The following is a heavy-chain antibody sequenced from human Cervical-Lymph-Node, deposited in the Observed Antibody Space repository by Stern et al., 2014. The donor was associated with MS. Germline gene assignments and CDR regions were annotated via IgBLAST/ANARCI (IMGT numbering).Heavy chain of an antibody. CDR2: ISSSSSSI. J-gene: IGHJ4*02. D-gene: IGHD3-10*01. CDR1: GFTFSSSS. CDR3: ARAFSGTSDY. Sequence: VQLVQSGGGLVKPGGSLRLSCAASGFTFSSSSMNWVRQAPGKGLEWVSSISSSSSSIYYADSLKGRFTSSRDNAKNSLFLQMNSLRAEDTAVYYCARAFSGTSDYWGQGTLVTVST. V-gene: IGHV3-21*01.